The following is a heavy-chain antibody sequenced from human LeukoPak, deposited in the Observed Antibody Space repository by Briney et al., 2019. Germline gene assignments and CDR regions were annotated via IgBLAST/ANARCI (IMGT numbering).Heavy chain of an antibody. CDR1: GFTFRSYW. J-gene: IGHJ4*02. D-gene: IGHD6-13*01. V-gene: IGHV3-74*01. CDR2: INNDGSST. Sequence: GGSLRLSCAASGFTFRSYWMHWVRQAPGKGLVWVSRINNDGSSTTYADSVRGRFTISRDNAKDTLYLQMDSLRAEDTALYCCVREARGLAGPGPFDYWGQGTLVTVSS. CDR3: VREARGLAGPGPFDY.